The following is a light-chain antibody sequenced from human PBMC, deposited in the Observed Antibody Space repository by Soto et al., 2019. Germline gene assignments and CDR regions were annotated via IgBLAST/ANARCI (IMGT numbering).Light chain of an antibody. V-gene: IGKV1-12*01. CDR3: LQDHDYQWT. CDR2: AVS. Sequence: DIQMTQSPSSVSASVGDRVTITCRASQGINNWLAWYQQKPGKAPELLIYAVSYLQSGVPSRFSGSGSGTDFTLTISSLQPEDFATYYCLQDHDYQWTFGQGTRLEIK. J-gene: IGKJ2*02. CDR1: QGINNW.